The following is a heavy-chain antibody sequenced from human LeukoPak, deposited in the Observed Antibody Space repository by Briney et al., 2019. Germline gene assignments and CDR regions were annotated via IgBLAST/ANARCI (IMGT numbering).Heavy chain of an antibody. CDR2: IYYSGST. CDR1: GGSISSGSYY. J-gene: IGHJ5*02. Sequence: PSQTLSLTCTVSGGSISSGSYYWSWIRQPAGKGLEWIGRIYYSGSTNYNPSLKSRVTISVDTSKNQFSLKLSSVTAADTAVYYCARDSVYYYGSGSSGWFDPWGQGTLVTVSS. V-gene: IGHV4-61*02. D-gene: IGHD3-10*01. CDR3: ARDSVYYYGSGSSGWFDP.